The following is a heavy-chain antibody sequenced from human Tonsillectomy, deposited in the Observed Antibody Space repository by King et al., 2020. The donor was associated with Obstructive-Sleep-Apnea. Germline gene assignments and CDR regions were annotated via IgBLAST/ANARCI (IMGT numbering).Heavy chain of an antibody. J-gene: IGHJ4*02. D-gene: IGHD5-18*01. CDR2: VYYSGST. CDR3: AISVDTAMVFDY. Sequence: VQLQESGPGLVKPSETLSLTCTVSGGSISSYYWSWIRQPPGKGLEWIGYVYYSGSTNYNPSLKSRVTISVDTSKKQFSLKLSSVTAADTAVYYCAISVDTAMVFDYWGQGTLVTVPS. V-gene: IGHV4-59*08. CDR1: GGSISSYY.